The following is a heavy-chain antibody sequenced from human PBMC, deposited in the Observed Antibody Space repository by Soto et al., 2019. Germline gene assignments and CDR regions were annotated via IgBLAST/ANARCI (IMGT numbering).Heavy chain of an antibody. CDR3: AKPGRVSFDY. V-gene: IGHV3-30*18. D-gene: IGHD3-16*01. J-gene: IGHJ4*02. CDR1: GFTFSSYG. Sequence: GGSLRLSCAASGFTFSSYGMHWVRQAPGKGLEWVAVISYDGSNKYYADSVKGRFTISRDNSKNTLYLQMNSLRAEDTAVYYCAKPGRVSFDYWGQGTLVTVSS. CDR2: ISYDGSNK.